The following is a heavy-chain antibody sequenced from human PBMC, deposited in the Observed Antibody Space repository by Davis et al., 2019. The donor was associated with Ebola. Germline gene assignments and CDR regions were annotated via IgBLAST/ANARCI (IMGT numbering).Heavy chain of an antibody. Sequence: SDPVSHLPSLYTFTSYSTISARHVPEHGLEWMGWISTYNGNTNYAQKLQGRVTMTTDTSTSTAYMELRSLRSDDTAVYYWARDGHIVVVVGSFDPWGQGTLVTVSS. V-gene: IGHV1-18*04. D-gene: IGHD2-21*01. CDR3: ARDGHIVVVVGSFDP. J-gene: IGHJ5*02. CDR1: LYTFTSYS. CDR2: ISTYNGNT.